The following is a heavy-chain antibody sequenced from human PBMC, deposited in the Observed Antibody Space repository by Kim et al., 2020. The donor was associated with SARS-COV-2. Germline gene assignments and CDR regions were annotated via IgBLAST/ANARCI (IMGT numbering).Heavy chain of an antibody. V-gene: IGHV4-34*01. J-gene: IGHJ4*02. Sequence: SETLSLTCAVYGGSFSGYYWSWIRQPPGKGLEWIGEINHSGSTNYNPSLKSRVTISVDTSKNQFSLKLSSVTAADTAVYYCARLRYYYDSSVYLIYFDYWGQGTLVTVSS. D-gene: IGHD3-22*01. CDR1: GGSFSGYY. CDR2: INHSGST. CDR3: ARLRYYYDSSVYLIYFDY.